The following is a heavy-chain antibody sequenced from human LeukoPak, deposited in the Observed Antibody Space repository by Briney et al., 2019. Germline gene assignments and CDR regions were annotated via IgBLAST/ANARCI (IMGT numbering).Heavy chain of an antibody. CDR2: ISGSGGST. CDR3: AKGYYSDPRWGMDV. J-gene: IGHJ6*02. CDR1: GFTFSSYA. D-gene: IGHD4-17*01. Sequence: GGSLRLSCAASGFTFSSYAMSWVRQAPGKGLEWVSAISGSGGSTYYADSVKGRFTISRDNSKNTLYLQMNSLRAEDTAVYYCAKGYYSDPRWGMDVWGQGTTVTVSS. V-gene: IGHV3-23*01.